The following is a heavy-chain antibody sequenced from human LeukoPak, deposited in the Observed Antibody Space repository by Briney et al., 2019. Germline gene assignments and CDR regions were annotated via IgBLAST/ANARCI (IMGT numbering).Heavy chain of an antibody. CDR3: ARGPGLQLFDY. CDR1: GFTFSSYE. CDR2: ISSSGSTI. Sequence: GGSLRLSRAASGFTFSSYEMNWVRQAPGKGLEWVSYISSSGSTIYYADSVKGRFTISRDNAKNSLYLQMNSLRAEDTAVYYCARGPGLQLFDYWGQGTLVTVSS. V-gene: IGHV3-48*03. D-gene: IGHD5-24*01. J-gene: IGHJ4*02.